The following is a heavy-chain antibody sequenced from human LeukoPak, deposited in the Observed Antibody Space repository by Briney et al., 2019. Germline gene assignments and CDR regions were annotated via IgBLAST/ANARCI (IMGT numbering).Heavy chain of an antibody. CDR3: ARGYTYGPPVEY. V-gene: IGHV4-59*01. Sequence: SSETLSLTCTVSGGSISNYCWSWIRQPPGKGLEWIGYICYSGSTNYNPSLKSRVTMSVDTSKNQFSLKLSSVTAADTAVYYCARGYTYGPPVEYWGQGTLVTVSS. CDR2: ICYSGST. CDR1: GGSISNYC. J-gene: IGHJ4*02. D-gene: IGHD5-18*01.